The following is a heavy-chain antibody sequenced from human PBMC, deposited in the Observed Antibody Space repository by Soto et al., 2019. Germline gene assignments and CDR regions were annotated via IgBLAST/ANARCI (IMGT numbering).Heavy chain of an antibody. Sequence: ASVKVSCKASGYTFTGYYMHWVRQAPGQGLEWMGWINPNSGGTNYAQKFQGWVTMTRDTSISTAYMELSRLRSDDTAVYYGARGPTGDPRSVAKGSDAFDIWGQGTMVTVSS. J-gene: IGHJ3*02. V-gene: IGHV1-2*04. CDR3: ARGPTGDPRSVAKGSDAFDI. D-gene: IGHD7-27*01. CDR1: GYTFTGYY. CDR2: INPNSGGT.